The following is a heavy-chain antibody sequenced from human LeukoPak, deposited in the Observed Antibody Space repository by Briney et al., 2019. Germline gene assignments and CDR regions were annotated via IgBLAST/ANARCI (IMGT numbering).Heavy chain of an antibody. D-gene: IGHD6-19*01. J-gene: IGHJ4*02. CDR2: IYYSGST. V-gene: IGHV4-59*01. CDR3: ARVEAVAAYFDY. CDR1: GGSISSYY. Sequence: SETLSLTCTVSGGSISSYYWSWIRQPPGKGLEWIGYIYYSGSTNYNPSLKSRVTISVDTSKNQFSLKLSSVTAADTAVYYCARVEAVAAYFDYWDQGTLVTVSS.